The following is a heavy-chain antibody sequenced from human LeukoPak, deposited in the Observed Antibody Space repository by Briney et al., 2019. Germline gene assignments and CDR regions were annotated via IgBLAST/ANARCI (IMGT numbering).Heavy chain of an antibody. CDR2: ISYDGSNK. CDR3: AKGSQSHYGDLDY. Sequence: GRSLRLSCAASGFTFSSYGMHWVRQAPGKGLEWVAVISYDGSNKYYADSVMGRFTISRDNSKNTLYLQMNSLRAEDTAVYYCAKGSQSHYGDLDYWGQGTLVTVSS. J-gene: IGHJ4*02. V-gene: IGHV3-30*18. D-gene: IGHD4-17*01. CDR1: GFTFSSYG.